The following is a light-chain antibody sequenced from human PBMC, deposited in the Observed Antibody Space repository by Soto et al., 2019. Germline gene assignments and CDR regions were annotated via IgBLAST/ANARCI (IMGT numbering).Light chain of an antibody. CDR1: SSNIGNNA. Sequence: QSVLTQPPSVSEAPRQRVTISCSGSSSNIGNNAVNWYQQLPGKAPKLLIYYDDLLPSGVSDRFSGSKSGTSASLAISGPQSEDEADSYCAAWDDSLNASVFGGGTQLTVL. J-gene: IGLJ3*02. CDR2: YDD. CDR3: AAWDDSLNASV. V-gene: IGLV1-36*01.